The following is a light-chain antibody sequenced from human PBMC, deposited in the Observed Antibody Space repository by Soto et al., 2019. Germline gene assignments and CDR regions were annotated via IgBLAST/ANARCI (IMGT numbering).Light chain of an antibody. J-gene: IGLJ1*01. Sequence: QSVLNQPAYVSRSPGQSIAISCTRSSGDVGAYNYVPWYQQYSGKAPKLMIYDVSNRPSGVSDRFSGSKSGNTASLTISGLQAEDEADYYCCSYTSSSTYVFGTGTKVTVL. CDR1: SGDVGAYNY. V-gene: IGLV2-14*01. CDR3: CSYTSSSTYV. CDR2: DVS.